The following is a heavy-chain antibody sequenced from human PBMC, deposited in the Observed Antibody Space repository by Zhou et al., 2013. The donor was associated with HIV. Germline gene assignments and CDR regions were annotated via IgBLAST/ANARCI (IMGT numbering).Heavy chain of an antibody. V-gene: IGHV1-69*04. D-gene: IGHD3-3*01. CDR1: GGTFSSYA. J-gene: IGHJ4*02. CDR3: ARERGTPIRFLEWLFDY. Sequence: QVQLVQSGAEVKKPGSSVKVSCKASGGTFSSYAISWVRQAPGQGLEWMGRIIPILGIANYAQKFQGRVTITADKSTSTAYMELSSLRSEDTAVYYCARERGTPIRFLEWLFDYWGQGTLVTVSS. CDR2: IIPILGIA.